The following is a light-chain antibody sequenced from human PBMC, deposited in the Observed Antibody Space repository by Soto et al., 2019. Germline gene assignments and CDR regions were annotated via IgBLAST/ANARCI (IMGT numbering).Light chain of an antibody. CDR3: QHYGDSPVT. CDR1: PSVSSSY. CDR2: GAS. J-gene: IGKJ1*01. Sequence: EIVLTQSRGTLSLSPEKGATLSCRASPSVSSSYLSGYQQKAGQSPGLVVYGASSRVTGIPARFSGSGSGTDFTLTISSLVPEDFAVYYCQHYGDSPVTVGQGTKV. V-gene: IGKV3-20*01.